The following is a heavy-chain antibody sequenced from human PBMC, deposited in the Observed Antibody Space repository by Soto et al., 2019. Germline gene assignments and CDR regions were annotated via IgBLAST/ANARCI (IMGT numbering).Heavy chain of an antibody. D-gene: IGHD3-3*01. CDR2: ISGSGGST. V-gene: IGHV3-23*01. CDR1: GFTFSSYA. CDR3: AKTERAYDFWSGYYIY. J-gene: IGHJ4*02. Sequence: GGSLRLSCAASGFTFSSYAMSWVRQAPGKGLEWVSAISGSGGSTYYADSVKGRFTISRDNSKNTLYLQMNSLRAEDTAVYYCAKTERAYDFWSGYYIYWGQGTLVTVSS.